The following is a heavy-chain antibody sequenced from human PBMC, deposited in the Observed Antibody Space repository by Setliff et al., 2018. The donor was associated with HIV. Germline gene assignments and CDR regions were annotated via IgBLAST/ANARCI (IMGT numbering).Heavy chain of an antibody. CDR1: GYTFTSYD. D-gene: IGHD6-19*01. V-gene: IGHV1-8*01. Sequence: GASVKVSCKASGYTFTSYDINWVRQATGQELEWMGWMNPNSGNTGYAQKFQGRVTMTRNTSISTAYMELSSLRSEDTAVYYCARGLAVAGKSYYSYYYMDVWGKGTTVTVSS. CDR2: MNPNSGNT. CDR3: ARGLAVAGKSYYSYYYMDV. J-gene: IGHJ6*03.